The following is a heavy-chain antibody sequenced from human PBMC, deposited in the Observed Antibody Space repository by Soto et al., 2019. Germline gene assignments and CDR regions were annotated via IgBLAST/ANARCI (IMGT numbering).Heavy chain of an antibody. Sequence: EVQLVESGGDLVQPGGSLRLSCGASGFTFSSYDFHWVRQATGKGLEWVSGIGTAGDTYYAGSVKGRFIMSRENANNSLYLQMNSLRAGDTAVYYCTRGADGFDYWGQGTLVTVSS. CDR3: TRGADGFDY. J-gene: IGHJ4*02. CDR2: IGTAGDT. CDR1: GFTFSSYD. V-gene: IGHV3-13*01. D-gene: IGHD3-16*01.